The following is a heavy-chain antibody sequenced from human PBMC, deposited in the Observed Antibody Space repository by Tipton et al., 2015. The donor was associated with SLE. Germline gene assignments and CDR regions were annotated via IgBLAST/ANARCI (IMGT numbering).Heavy chain of an antibody. CDR3: ARDDIGRAYYDFWSGYSNAFDI. Sequence: SLRLSCAASGFTFSSYSMNWVRQAPGKGLEWVSSISSSSSYIYYADSVKGRFTISRDNAKNSLYLQMNSLRAEDTAVYYYARDDIGRAYYDFWSGYSNAFDIWGQGTMVTVSS. CDR1: GFTFSSYS. V-gene: IGHV3-21*01. J-gene: IGHJ3*02. D-gene: IGHD3-3*01. CDR2: ISSSSSYI.